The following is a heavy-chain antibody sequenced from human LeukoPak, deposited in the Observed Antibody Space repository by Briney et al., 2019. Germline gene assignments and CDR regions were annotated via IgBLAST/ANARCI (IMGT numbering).Heavy chain of an antibody. CDR3: TTVTPYGSGSSRYFDY. CDR2: ISSSSSYI. Sequence: GGSLRLSCAASGFTFSSYSMNWVRQAPGKGLEWVSSISSSSSYIYYADSVKGRFTISRDNAKNSLYLQMNSLKTEDTAVYYCTTVTPYGSGSSRYFDYWGQGTLVTVTS. V-gene: IGHV3-21*03. J-gene: IGHJ4*02. CDR1: GFTFSSYS. D-gene: IGHD3-10*01.